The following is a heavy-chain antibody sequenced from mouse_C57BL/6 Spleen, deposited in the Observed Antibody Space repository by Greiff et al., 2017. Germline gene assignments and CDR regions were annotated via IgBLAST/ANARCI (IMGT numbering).Heavy chain of an antibody. CDR3: ARFRADAMDY. V-gene: IGHV1-76*01. CDR2: IYPGSGNT. J-gene: IGHJ4*01. Sequence: QVQLQQSGAELVRPGASVKLSCKASGYTFTDYYINWVKHRPGQGLEWIARIYPGSGNTYYNEKFKGKATLTAEKSSSTAYMQLSSLTSEDSAVYFGARFRADAMDYWGQGTSVTVSS. CDR1: GYTFTDYY.